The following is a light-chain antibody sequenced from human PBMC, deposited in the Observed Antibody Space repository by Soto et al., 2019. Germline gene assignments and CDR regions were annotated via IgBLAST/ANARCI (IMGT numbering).Light chain of an antibody. J-gene: IGLJ3*02. CDR3: SSYTSGSTLVV. CDR1: AGDIGGFNY. V-gene: IGLV2-14*03. CDR2: DVS. Sequence: QSALTQPASVSGSPGQSITISCTGTAGDIGGFNYVSWYQHHPGRAPKLVIYDVSNRPSGVSNRFSASKSGNTASLTISGLQAEDEANYYCSSYTSGSTLVVFGGGTKVTVL.